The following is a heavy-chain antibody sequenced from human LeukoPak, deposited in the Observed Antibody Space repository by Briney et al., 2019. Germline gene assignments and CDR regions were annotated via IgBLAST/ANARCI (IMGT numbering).Heavy chain of an antibody. CDR3: ARGPSGYHNT. Sequence: GGSLRLSCAASGMTFSKYSMNWVRQAPGKGLEWVSYISTSRSTIYYADSVKGRFTISRDNAKNSLYLQMNSLRAEDMAVYYCARGPSGYHNTGGQGTLVTVSS. D-gene: IGHD5-12*01. CDR2: ISTSRSTI. J-gene: IGHJ4*02. CDR1: GMTFSKYS. V-gene: IGHV3-48*01.